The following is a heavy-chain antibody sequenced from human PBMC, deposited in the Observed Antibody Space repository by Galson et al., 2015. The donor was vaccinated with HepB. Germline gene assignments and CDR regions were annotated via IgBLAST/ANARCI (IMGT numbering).Heavy chain of an antibody. J-gene: IGHJ4*02. CDR2: ISSSGNNI. Sequence: SLRLSCAASGFTFSSHSMNWVRQAPGKGLEWIAYISSSGNNIYYADSVKCRFSISRDNANNALYLQMDSLGDDDTAVYYCARDASPTTDAWYYFDYWGQGTLVTVSS. CDR3: ARDASPTTDAWYYFDY. D-gene: IGHD1-1*01. V-gene: IGHV3-48*02. CDR1: GFTFSSHS.